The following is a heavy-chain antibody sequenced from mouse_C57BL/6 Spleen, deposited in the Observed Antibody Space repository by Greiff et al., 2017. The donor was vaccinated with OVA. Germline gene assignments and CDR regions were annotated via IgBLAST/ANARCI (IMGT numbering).Heavy chain of an antibody. CDR3: AHQLGVYYFDY. CDR1: GYTFTSSW. J-gene: IGHJ2*01. D-gene: IGHD4-1*02. CDR2: IHPSDSDT. Sequence: QVQLQQPGAELVKPGASVKVSCKASGYTFTSSWMHWVKQRPGQGLEWIGRIHPSDSDTNYNQKFKGKATLTVDKSPSTAYMQLSSLTSEDSADYYCAHQLGVYYFDYWGQGTTLTVSS. V-gene: IGHV1-74*01.